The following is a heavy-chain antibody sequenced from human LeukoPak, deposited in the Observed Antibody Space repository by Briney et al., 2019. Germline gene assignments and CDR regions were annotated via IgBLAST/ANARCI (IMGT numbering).Heavy chain of an antibody. Sequence: GGSLRLSCAASGFSFSSYSMNWVRQAPGKGLEWVSSISSSSSYIYYADSVKGRFTISRDNAKNSLYLQMSSLRAEDTAVYYCAELGITMIGGVWGKGTTVTISS. CDR3: AELGITMIGGV. J-gene: IGHJ6*04. CDR1: GFSFSSYS. CDR2: ISSSSSYI. D-gene: IGHD3-10*02. V-gene: IGHV3-21*01.